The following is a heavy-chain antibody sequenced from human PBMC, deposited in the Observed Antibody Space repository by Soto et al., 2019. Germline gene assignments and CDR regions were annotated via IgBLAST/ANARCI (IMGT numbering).Heavy chain of an antibody. D-gene: IGHD3-16*01. CDR1: GGSISSYY. CDR3: ARSGGNAGYWYFDL. V-gene: IGHV4-59*01. CDR2: IYYSGST. Sequence: QVQLQESGPGLVKPSETLSLTCTVSGGSISSYYWSWIRQPPGKGLEWIGYIYYSGSTNYNPSLTSRVTISVDTSKNQFSLKLSSVTAADTAVYYCARSGGNAGYWYFDLWGRGTLVTVSS. J-gene: IGHJ2*01.